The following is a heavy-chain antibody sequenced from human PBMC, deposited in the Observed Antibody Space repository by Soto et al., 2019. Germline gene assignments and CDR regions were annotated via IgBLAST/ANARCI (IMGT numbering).Heavy chain of an antibody. J-gene: IGHJ6*02. CDR2: ISGSGGTT. CDR1: GFTFSSYA. CDR3: AKYCNSTSCLVVYGMDV. Sequence: EVQLLESGGGLVQPGGSLRLSCAASGFTFSSYAMSWVRQAPGKGLEWVSAISGSGGTTYYTDSVKGRFTISRDNSKNTLYLQMNSLRVEDTAVYYCAKYCNSTSCLVVYGMDVWGQGTTVTVSS. V-gene: IGHV3-23*01. D-gene: IGHD2-2*01.